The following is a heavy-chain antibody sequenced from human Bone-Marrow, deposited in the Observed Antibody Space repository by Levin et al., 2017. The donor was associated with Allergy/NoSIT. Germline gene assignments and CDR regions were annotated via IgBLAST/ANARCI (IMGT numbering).Heavy chain of an antibody. J-gene: IGHJ4*02. CDR3: ARQRWLQSSPFDY. CDR2: IYYSGST. Sequence: SQTLSLTCTVSGGSISSSSYYWGWIRQPPGKGLEWIGSIYYSGSTYYNPSLKSRVTISVDTSKNQFSLKLSSVTAADTAVYYCARQRWLQSSPFDYWGQGTLVTVSS. V-gene: IGHV4-39*01. CDR1: GGSISSSSYY. D-gene: IGHD5-24*01.